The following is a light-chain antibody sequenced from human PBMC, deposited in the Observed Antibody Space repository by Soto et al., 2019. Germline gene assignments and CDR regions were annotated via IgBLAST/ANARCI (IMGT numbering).Light chain of an antibody. J-gene: IGKJ1*01. CDR2: AAS. CDR3: QQSYSAPPT. CDR1: QGISSY. V-gene: IGKV1-8*01. Sequence: AIRMTQSPSSFSASTGDRVTITCRASQGISSYLAWYQQKPGKAPKLLIYAASTLQSGVPSRFSGSGSGTDFTLTISCLQSEDFATYYCQQSYSAPPTFGHGTKVEIK.